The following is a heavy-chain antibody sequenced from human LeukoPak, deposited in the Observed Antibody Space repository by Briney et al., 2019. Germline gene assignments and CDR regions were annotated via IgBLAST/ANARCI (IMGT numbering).Heavy chain of an antibody. CDR1: GFTFSSYW. D-gene: IGHD4-17*01. Sequence: GGSLRLSCAASGFTFSSYWMSWVRQAPGKGLEWVANIKQDGSEKYYVDSVKGRFTISRDNAKNSLYLQMNSLRAKDTAVYYCARVGIQLRGPGWYYHYYYVDVWGKGTTVTVSS. V-gene: IGHV3-7*01. CDR3: ARVGIQLRGPGWYYHYYYVDV. CDR2: IKQDGSEK. J-gene: IGHJ6*03.